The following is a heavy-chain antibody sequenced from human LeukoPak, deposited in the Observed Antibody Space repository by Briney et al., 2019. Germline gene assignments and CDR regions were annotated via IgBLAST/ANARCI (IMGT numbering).Heavy chain of an antibody. CDR2: IYYSGST. Sequence: SETLSLTCAVSGGSISSGGYSWSWIRQPPGKGLEYIGYIYYSGSTYYNPSLKSRVTISIDTSKNQFSLKLSSVTAADTAVYYCARVVVGAPHYIDYWGQGTLVTVSS. V-gene: IGHV4-30-4*08. J-gene: IGHJ4*02. D-gene: IGHD1-26*01. CDR1: GGSISSGGYS. CDR3: ARVVVGAPHYIDY.